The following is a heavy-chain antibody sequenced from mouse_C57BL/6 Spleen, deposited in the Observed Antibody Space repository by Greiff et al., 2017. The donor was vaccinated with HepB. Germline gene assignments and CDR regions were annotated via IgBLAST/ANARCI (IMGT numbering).Heavy chain of an antibody. CDR1: GYTFTDYY. CDR2: IYPGSGNT. D-gene: IGHD3-1*01. V-gene: IGHV1-76*01. CDR3: AAGNPSY. Sequence: VQLQQSGAELVRPGASVKLSCKASGYTFTDYYINWVKQRPGQGLEWIARIYPGSGNTYYNEKFKGKATLTAEKSSSTAYMQLSSLTSEDSAGYFCAAGNPSYWGQGTLVTVSA. J-gene: IGHJ3*01.